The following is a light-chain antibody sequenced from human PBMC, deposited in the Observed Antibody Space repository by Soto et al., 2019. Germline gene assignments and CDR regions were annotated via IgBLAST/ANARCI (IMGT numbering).Light chain of an antibody. CDR1: NIGSKS. CDR2: DDS. CDR3: QVWDGLSDHVI. Sequence: SYELTQPPSVSVAPGETARITCGGNNIGSKSVHWYQQRPGQAPVLVVHDDSDRPSGIPERIAGSNSGNTATLTISRVEAGDEAEYYCQVWDGLSDHVIFGGGTKVTVL. V-gene: IGLV3-21*02. J-gene: IGLJ2*01.